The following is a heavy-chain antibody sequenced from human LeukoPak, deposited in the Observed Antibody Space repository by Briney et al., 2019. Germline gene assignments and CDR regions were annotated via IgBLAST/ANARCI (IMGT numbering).Heavy chain of an antibody. Sequence: GGSLRLSCAASGFTFSSYWMSWVRQAPGKGLEWVANIKQDGSEKYYVDSVKGRFTISRDNARNSLYLQMNSLRAEDTAVYYCARGLYIAVAGIQDWYFDLWGRGTLVNVSS. CDR1: GFTFSSYW. J-gene: IGHJ2*01. D-gene: IGHD6-19*01. CDR3: ARGLYIAVAGIQDWYFDL. CDR2: IKQDGSEK. V-gene: IGHV3-7*01.